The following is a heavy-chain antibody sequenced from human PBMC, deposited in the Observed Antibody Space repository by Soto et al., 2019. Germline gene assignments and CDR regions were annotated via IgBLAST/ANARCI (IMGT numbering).Heavy chain of an antibody. Sequence: PGGSLRLSCAASGFTFSSCAMSWVRQAPGKGLEWVSAISGGGDRIYSADSVKGRFTISRDNSKNTLYLQMISLRAEDTAVYYCASRSSGWYFDYWGQGTLVTVSS. CDR1: GFTFSSCA. J-gene: IGHJ4*02. CDR2: ISGGGDRI. V-gene: IGHV3-23*01. D-gene: IGHD6-19*01. CDR3: ASRSSGWYFDY.